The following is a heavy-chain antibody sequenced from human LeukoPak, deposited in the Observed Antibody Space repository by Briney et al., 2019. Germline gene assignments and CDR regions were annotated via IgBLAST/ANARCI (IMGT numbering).Heavy chain of an antibody. V-gene: IGHV3-23*01. CDR3: AKQLGYCSDGSCYFPY. D-gene: IGHD2-15*01. J-gene: IGHJ4*02. Sequence: GGSLRLSCAASGFTFSSSAMSWVRQAPGKGLEWVSPISNNGGYTYYADSVQGRFTISRDNSKSTLCLQMNSLRAEDTAVYYCAKQLGYCSDGSCYFPYWGQGTLVTVS. CDR2: ISNNGGYT. CDR1: GFTFSSSA.